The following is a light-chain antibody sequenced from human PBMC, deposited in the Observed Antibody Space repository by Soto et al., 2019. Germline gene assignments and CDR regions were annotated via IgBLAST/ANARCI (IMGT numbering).Light chain of an antibody. CDR3: QQYGSSPLT. CDR2: GAS. Sequence: EIVLTQPPGTLSLSPGEIATLSCRASQSVSSSYLAWYQQKPGQAPRFLIYGASYRATGIPDRFSGSGSGTDFTLTISRLEPEDFAVYYCQQYGSSPLTFGGGTKVDIK. V-gene: IGKV3-20*01. J-gene: IGKJ4*01. CDR1: QSVSSSY.